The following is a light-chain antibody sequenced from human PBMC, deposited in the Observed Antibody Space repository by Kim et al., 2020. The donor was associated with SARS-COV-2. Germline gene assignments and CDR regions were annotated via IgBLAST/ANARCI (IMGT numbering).Light chain of an antibody. CDR1: QSVSSN. Sequence: EIVMTQSPGTLSVSPGERATLSCRASQSVSSNLAWYQQKPGQAPRLLIYDASTRATAIPARFSGSGSGTEFTLTISSLQSEDFAVYYCQQYNNWPLTFGGWTKVEIK. CDR3: QQYNNWPLT. CDR2: DAS. V-gene: IGKV3-15*01. J-gene: IGKJ4*01.